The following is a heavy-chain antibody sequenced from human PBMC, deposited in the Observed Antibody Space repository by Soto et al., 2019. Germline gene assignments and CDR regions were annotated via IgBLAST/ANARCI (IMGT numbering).Heavy chain of an antibody. D-gene: IGHD5-12*01. V-gene: IGHV3-7*01. Sequence: GVLRLSCAVSGFTFSDFWRSWVRQAPGKGLEWVANIKQDGSETYYVGSVKGRFTISRDNAKKSLYLQMNSLRAEDRGVYFCPKVYQSGYGGPALAFWGKGTLVPV. J-gene: IGHJ4*02. CDR3: PKVYQSGYGGPALAF. CDR1: GFTFSDFW. CDR2: IKQDGSET.